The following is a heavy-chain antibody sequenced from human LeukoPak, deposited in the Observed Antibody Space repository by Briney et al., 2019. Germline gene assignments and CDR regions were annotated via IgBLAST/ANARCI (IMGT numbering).Heavy chain of an antibody. D-gene: IGHD3-16*02. CDR1: GGSFSGYY. V-gene: IGHV4-34*01. CDR3: AREVLIIPTKNWFDP. Sequence: SETLSLTCAVYGGSFSGYYWSWIRQPPGKGLEWIGEINHSGSTNFNPSLKSRVTISVDTSKNQFSLKLSSVTAADTAVYYCAREVLIIPTKNWFDPWGQGTLVTVSS. J-gene: IGHJ5*02. CDR2: INHSGST.